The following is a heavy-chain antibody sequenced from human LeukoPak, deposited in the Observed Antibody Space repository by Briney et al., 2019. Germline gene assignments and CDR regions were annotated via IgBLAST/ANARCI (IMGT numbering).Heavy chain of an antibody. J-gene: IGHJ6*02. CDR2: ISSTSGTI. D-gene: IGHD5-12*01. Sequence: GGSLRLSCAASGFIFRSHTMNWVRQGPGKGLEWVSYISSTSGTIYYADSVKGRFTISRDNAKNSLYLQMNSLRDEDTAVYYCTTGRAGWVATIQGGYYNYGMDVWGQGTTVTVSS. CDR3: TTGRAGWVATIQGGYYNYGMDV. CDR1: GFIFRSHT. V-gene: IGHV3-48*02.